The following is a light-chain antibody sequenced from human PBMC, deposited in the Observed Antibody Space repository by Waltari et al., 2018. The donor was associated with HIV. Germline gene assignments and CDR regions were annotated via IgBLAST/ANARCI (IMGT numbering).Light chain of an antibody. Sequence: EIVLTQSPATLSLSPGERATLSCRASQRISTYLAWYQQKPGQAPRLLIYDASNRASGIPTRFSGSGSGTDFTLTISSLEPEDSAVYYCQQRSNWITFGQGTRLEIK. V-gene: IGKV3-11*01. CDR1: QRISTY. J-gene: IGKJ5*01. CDR2: DAS. CDR3: QQRSNWIT.